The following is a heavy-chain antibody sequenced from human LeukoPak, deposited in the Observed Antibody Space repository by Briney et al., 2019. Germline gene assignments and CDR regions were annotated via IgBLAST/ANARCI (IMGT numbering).Heavy chain of an antibody. D-gene: IGHD2-2*01. CDR3: ARLGRRTARQGYCSSTSCYGGGFDY. V-gene: IGHV4-39*07. CDR1: GGSISSSSYY. CDR2: IYYSGST. Sequence: SETLSLTCTVSGGSISSSSYYWGWIRQPPGKGLEWIGSIYYSGSTYYNPSLKSRVTISVDTSKNQFSLKLSSVTAADTAVYYCARLGRRTARQGYCSSTSCYGGGFDYWGQGTLVTVSS. J-gene: IGHJ4*02.